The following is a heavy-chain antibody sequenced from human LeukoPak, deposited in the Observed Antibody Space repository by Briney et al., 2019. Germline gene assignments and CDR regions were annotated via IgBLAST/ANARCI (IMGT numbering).Heavy chain of an antibody. J-gene: IGHJ4*02. CDR2: IRYDGNNK. CDR1: GFTFRSYG. CDR3: AKDPTHFRVWDDYDNTRLNY. D-gene: IGHD3-22*01. V-gene: IGHV3-30*02. Sequence: GSLRLSCAASGFTFRSYGMHWVCQAPGKGLEWVAFIRYDGNNKYYADSVKGRFTISRDNSKNTVYLQMNSLRAEDTAVYYCAKDPTHFRVWDDYDNTRLNYWGQGTLVTVSS.